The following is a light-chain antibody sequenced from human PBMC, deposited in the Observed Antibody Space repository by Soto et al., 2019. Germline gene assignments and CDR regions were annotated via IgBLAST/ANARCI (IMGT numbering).Light chain of an antibody. V-gene: IGLV2-23*02. J-gene: IGLJ1*01. CDR3: CSYAGTSAYV. CDR1: SSDVGSYNL. CDR2: EVT. Sequence: QSALTQPASVSGSPGQSITISCTGTSSDVGSYNLVSWYQQYPGKAPKLIIYEVTKRPSGVSNRLSGSKSGNTASLTISGLQAEDEADYSCCSYAGTSAYVFGTGTKVTVL.